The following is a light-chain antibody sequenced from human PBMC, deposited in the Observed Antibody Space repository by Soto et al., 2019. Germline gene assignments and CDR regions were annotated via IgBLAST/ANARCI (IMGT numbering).Light chain of an antibody. V-gene: IGKV1-5*01. CDR1: QSISGW. Sequence: DIQMTQSPSTLSASVGDRVTITFRASQSISGWLAWYQHKPGKAPKLLIYDASSLESGVPRRFSGSGSGTDFTLTISSLQPEDFATYYCQQSYSTPLTFGGGTKVDI. J-gene: IGKJ4*01. CDR2: DAS. CDR3: QQSYSTPLT.